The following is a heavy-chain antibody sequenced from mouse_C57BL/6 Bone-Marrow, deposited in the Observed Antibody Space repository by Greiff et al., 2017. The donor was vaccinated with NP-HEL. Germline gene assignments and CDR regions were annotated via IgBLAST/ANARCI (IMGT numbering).Heavy chain of an antibody. J-gene: IGHJ2*01. D-gene: IGHD1-1*01. CDR3: ARDYYYGSSPYFDY. V-gene: IGHV5-17*01. CDR1: GFTFSDYG. CDR2: ISSGSSTI. Sequence: EVKLVESGGGLVKPGGSLKLSCAASGFTFSDYGMHWVRQAPEKGLEWVAYISSGSSTIYYADTGKGRFTISRDNAKNTLFLQMTSLRSEDTAMYYCARDYYYGSSPYFDYWGQGTTLTVSS.